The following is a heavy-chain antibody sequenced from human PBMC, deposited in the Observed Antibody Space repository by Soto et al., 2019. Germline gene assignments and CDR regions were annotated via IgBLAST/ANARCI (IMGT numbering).Heavy chain of an antibody. D-gene: IGHD2-15*01. Sequence: GGSLRLSCAASGFTFSSYAMSWVRQAPGKGLEWVSALSGNGVSTYYADSVKGRFTISRDNARSALFLQMNSLRAEDAAVYFCARDCSGGSCYPGMDVWGQGTTVTVSS. V-gene: IGHV3-23*01. CDR2: LSGNGVST. CDR3: ARDCSGGSCYPGMDV. J-gene: IGHJ6*02. CDR1: GFTFSSYA.